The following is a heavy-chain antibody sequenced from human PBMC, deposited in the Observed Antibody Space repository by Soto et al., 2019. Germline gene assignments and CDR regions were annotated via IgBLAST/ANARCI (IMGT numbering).Heavy chain of an antibody. CDR1: GFTFSNYW. CDR3: ARFRGDAFDI. Sequence: EVQLVESGGGLVQPGGSLRLSCAVSGFTFSNYWMHWVRQAPGKGLVWVSTISPDGTIPDYTDSVKGRVAISRDNAKRTLFLQINSLRPEDTAVYYCARFRGDAFDIWGQGTMVTVSS. CDR2: ISPDGTIP. J-gene: IGHJ3*02. D-gene: IGHD3-10*01. V-gene: IGHV3-74*01.